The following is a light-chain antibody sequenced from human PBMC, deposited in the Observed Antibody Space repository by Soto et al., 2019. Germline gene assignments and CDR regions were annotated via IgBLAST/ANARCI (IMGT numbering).Light chain of an antibody. CDR1: SSDIGNYNY. CDR3: ISYIDTTAVRV. Sequence: QSVLTQPASVSGSPGQSITISCTGTSSDIGNYNYVSWYQQHPDKAPKLVIYEVTNRPSGVSNRFSGSKSGNTASLTISGLQAEDEADYYCISYIDTTAVRVFGGGTKLTVL. V-gene: IGLV2-14*01. CDR2: EVT. J-gene: IGLJ3*02.